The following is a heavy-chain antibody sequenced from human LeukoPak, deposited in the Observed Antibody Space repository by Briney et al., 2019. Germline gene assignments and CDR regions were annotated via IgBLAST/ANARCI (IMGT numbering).Heavy chain of an antibody. CDR1: GGSFSGYY. CDR3: ARRGCSSTSCPVGGYYYYGMDV. CDR2: INHSGST. J-gene: IGHJ6*04. V-gene: IGHV4-34*01. Sequence: SETLSLTCAVYGGSFSGYYWSWIRQPPGKGLEWIVEINHSGSTNYNPSLKSRVTISVDTSKNQFSLKLSSVTAADTAVYYCARRGCSSTSCPVGGYYYYGMDVWGKGTTVTVSS. D-gene: IGHD2-2*01.